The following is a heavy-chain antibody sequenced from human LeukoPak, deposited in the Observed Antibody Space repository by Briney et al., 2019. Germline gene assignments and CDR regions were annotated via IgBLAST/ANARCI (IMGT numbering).Heavy chain of an antibody. V-gene: IGHV1-18*01. Sequence: ASVKVSCKASGYTFTSYGISWVRQAPEQGLEWMGWISAYNGNTNYAQKLQGRVTMTTDTSTSTAYMELRSLRSDDTAVYYCARRILTGTHDAFDIWGQGTMLTVSS. CDR1: GYTFTSYG. J-gene: IGHJ3*02. CDR2: ISAYNGNT. CDR3: ARRILTGTHDAFDI. D-gene: IGHD3-9*01.